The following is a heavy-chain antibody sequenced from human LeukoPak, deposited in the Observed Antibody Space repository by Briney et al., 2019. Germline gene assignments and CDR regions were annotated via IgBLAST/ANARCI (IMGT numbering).Heavy chain of an antibody. CDR2: IYYTGKT. V-gene: IGHV4-61*03. CDR3: ARSQNYYGSGDY. J-gene: IGHJ4*02. D-gene: IGHD3-10*01. CDR1: GDSVSNGNYY. Sequence: SETLSLTCAVSGDSVSNGNYYWSWLRQPPGKALEWIGYIYYTGKTYYNPSLEGRVTILVDTSRNHFSVKLSSVTAADTAVYYCARSQNYYGSGDYWSQGTLVTVSS.